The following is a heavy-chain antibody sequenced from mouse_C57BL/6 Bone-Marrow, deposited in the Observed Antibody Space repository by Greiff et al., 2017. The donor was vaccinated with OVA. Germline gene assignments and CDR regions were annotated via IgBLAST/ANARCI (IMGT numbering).Heavy chain of an antibody. V-gene: IGHV1-85*01. Sequence: VQLQQSGPELVKPGASVKLSCKASGYTFTSYDINWVKQRPGQGLEWIGWIYPRGGSTKYNEKFKGKATLTVDTSSSTAYMELHSLTSEDSAVYFCARGRVILLITTVLARWYFDVWGTGTTVTVSS. J-gene: IGHJ1*03. CDR2: IYPRGGST. D-gene: IGHD1-1*01. CDR1: GYTFTSYD. CDR3: ARGRVILLITTVLARWYFDV.